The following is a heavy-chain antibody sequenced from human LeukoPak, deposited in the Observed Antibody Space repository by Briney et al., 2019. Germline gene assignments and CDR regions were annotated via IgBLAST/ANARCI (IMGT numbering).Heavy chain of an antibody. CDR2: IYPGDSDT. Sequence: GESLKISCKGSGYSFTSSWIGWVRQMPGKGLEWMGIIYPGDSDTRYRPSFQGQVTISVDKSISTAYLQWSSLKASDTAMYYCARRLGLGSSGWKNFDYWGQGTLVTVSS. CDR3: ARRLGLGSSGWKNFDY. CDR1: GYSFTSSW. D-gene: IGHD6-19*01. V-gene: IGHV5-51*01. J-gene: IGHJ4*02.